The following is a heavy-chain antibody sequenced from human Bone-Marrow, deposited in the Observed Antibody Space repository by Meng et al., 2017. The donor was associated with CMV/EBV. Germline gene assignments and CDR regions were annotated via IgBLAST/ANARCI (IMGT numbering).Heavy chain of an antibody. V-gene: IGHV4-38-2*02. CDR3: AREPHY. CDR1: GYSISSGYY. Sequence: SETLSLTCTVSGYSISSGYYWGWIRQPPGKGLEWIGSIYHSGSTYYNPSLKSRVTISVDTSKNQFSLKLSSVTAADTAVYYCAREPHYWGQGNLVTFYS. J-gene: IGHJ4*02. CDR2: IYHSGST.